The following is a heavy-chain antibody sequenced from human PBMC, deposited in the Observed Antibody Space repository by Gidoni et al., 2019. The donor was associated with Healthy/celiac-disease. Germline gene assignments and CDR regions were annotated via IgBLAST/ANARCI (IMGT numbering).Heavy chain of an antibody. V-gene: IGHV3-23*01. D-gene: IGHD6-19*01. Sequence: EVQLLESGGGLLQPGGSLRLPCAASGFPFSSSAMSWVRQAPGKGLEWVSAISGSGGSTYYADSVKGRFTISRDNSKNTLYLQMNSLRAEDTAVYYCAKFLTGYSSGWYANYYFDYWGQGTLVTVSS. CDR1: GFPFSSSA. CDR3: AKFLTGYSSGWYANYYFDY. J-gene: IGHJ4*02. CDR2: ISGSGGST.